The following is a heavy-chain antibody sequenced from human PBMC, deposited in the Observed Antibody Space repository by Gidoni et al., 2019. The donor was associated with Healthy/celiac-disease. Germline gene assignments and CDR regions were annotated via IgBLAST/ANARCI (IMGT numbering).Heavy chain of an antibody. J-gene: IGHJ4*02. V-gene: IGHV1-69*08. CDR3: ARDPNYYDSSGWGYFDY. D-gene: IGHD3-22*01. CDR1: GGTFSSYT. Sequence: QVQLVQSGAEVKKPGSSVKVSCKASGGTFSSYTISWVRQAPGQGLEWMGRIIPILGIANYAQKFQGRVTITADKSTSTAYMELSSLRSEDTAVYYCARDPNYYDSSGWGYFDYWGQGTLVTVSS. CDR2: IIPILGIA.